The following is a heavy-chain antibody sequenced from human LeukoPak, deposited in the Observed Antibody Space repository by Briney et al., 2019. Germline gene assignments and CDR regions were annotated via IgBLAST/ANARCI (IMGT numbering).Heavy chain of an antibody. V-gene: IGHV4-30-2*01. CDR1: GGSFSGYS. Sequence: PSETLSLTCAVYGGSFSGYSWSWIRQPPGKGLEWIGYIYHSGSTYYNPSLKSRVTISVDRSKNQFSLKLSSVTAADTAVYYCASSKGFPDPCYFDYWGQGTLVTVSS. D-gene: IGHD1-14*01. J-gene: IGHJ4*02. CDR3: ASSKGFPDPCYFDY. CDR2: IYHSGST.